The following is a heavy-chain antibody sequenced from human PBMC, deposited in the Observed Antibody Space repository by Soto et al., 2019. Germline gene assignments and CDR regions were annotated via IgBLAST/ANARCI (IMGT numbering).Heavy chain of an antibody. CDR3: ARQASGYYYGWFDP. D-gene: IGHD3-22*01. V-gene: IGHV4-4*02. CDR2: IYHSGST. Sequence: SETLSLTCDVSGVSISSSSWWSWVRQPPGKGLEWVGEIYHSGSTNYNPSLKSRVTISVDKSKNQFSLRLTSVTAADTAVYYCARQASGYYYGWFDPWGQGTLVTVSS. J-gene: IGHJ5*02. CDR1: GVSISSSSW.